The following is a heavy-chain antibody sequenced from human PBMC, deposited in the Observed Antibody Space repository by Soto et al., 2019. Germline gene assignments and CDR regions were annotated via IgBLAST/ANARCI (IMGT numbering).Heavy chain of an antibody. J-gene: IGHJ4*02. D-gene: IGHD3-10*01. V-gene: IGHV3-23*01. CDR3: AKDRDGSSDY. CDR2: ISGSGGST. Sequence: PWWSLRLSCAASVFTFSSYAMSWFRQAPGKGLEWVSAISGSGGSTYYADSVKGRFTVSRDNSKNTLYLQMNSLRAEDTAVYYCAKDRDGSSDYWGQGTLVTVSS. CDR1: VFTFSSYA.